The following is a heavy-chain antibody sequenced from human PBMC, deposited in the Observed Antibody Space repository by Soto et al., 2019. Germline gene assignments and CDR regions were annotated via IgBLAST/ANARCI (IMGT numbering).Heavy chain of an antibody. J-gene: IGHJ6*02. Sequence: ASVKVSCKASGYTFTSYGISWVRQAPGQGLEWMGWISAYNGNTNYAQKLQGRVTMTTDTSTSTAYMELRSLRSDDTAVYYCARVPYCSSTSCYTRNYYYYGMDVWGQGTKVTVS. CDR1: GYTFTSYG. CDR3: ARVPYCSSTSCYTRNYYYYGMDV. CDR2: ISAYNGNT. V-gene: IGHV1-18*04. D-gene: IGHD2-2*02.